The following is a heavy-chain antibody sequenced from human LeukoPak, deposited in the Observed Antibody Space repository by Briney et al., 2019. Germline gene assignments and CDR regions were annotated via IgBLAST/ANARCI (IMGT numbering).Heavy chain of an antibody. CDR2: IYPGDSDT. CDR3: ARPARSATGPQYYFDY. D-gene: IGHD3-9*01. V-gene: IGHV5-51*01. CDR1: GYSFTSYW. J-gene: IGHJ4*02. Sequence: GESLKISCKGSGYSFTSYWIGWVRQLPGKGLEWMGIIYPGDSDTRYSPSFQGQVTISADKSINTAYLQWSSLKASDTAMYYCARPARSATGPQYYFDYWGQGTLVTVSS.